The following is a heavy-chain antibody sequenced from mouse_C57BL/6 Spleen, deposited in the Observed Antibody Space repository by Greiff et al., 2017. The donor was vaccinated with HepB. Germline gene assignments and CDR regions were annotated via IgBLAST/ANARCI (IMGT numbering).Heavy chain of an antibody. J-gene: IGHJ1*03. CDR1: GYTFTDYY. CDR2: IYPNNGGN. Sequence: EVQLQQSGPELVKPGASVKMSCKASGYTFTDYYMHWVKQSHGKSLEWIGYIYPNNGGNGYNQKFKGKATLTVDKSSSTAYIELRSLTAEDSAVYYWARSGGDDYGGGYFDVWGTGTTVTVSS. V-gene: IGHV1-34*01. CDR3: ARSGGDDYGGGYFDV. D-gene: IGHD2-4*01.